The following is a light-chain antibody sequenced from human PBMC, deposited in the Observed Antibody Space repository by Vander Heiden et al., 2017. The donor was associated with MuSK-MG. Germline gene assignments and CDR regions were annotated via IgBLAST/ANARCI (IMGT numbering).Light chain of an antibody. V-gene: IGLV2-14*03. CDR1: VSDGGGYNF. CDR2: DVS. CDR3: ISYTTSSTFV. J-gene: IGLJ1*01. Sequence: QSALTQPASVSGSPGRSITTSCRGTVSDGGGYNFVCWYQRHPGKAPKLMIYDVSNRPSGVSSRFSGSKSGNTASLTISGRQEEDEADFYYISYTTSSTFVFGTGTKVTVL.